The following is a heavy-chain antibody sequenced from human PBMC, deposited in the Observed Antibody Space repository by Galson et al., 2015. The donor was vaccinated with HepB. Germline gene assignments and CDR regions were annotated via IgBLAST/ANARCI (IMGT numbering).Heavy chain of an antibody. V-gene: IGHV1-69*04. CDR3: ARDGDMITFGGVIARGAFDI. D-gene: IGHD3-16*02. CDR2: IIPILGIA. Sequence: SVKVSCKASGGTFSSYAISWVRQAPGQGLEWTGRIIPILGIANYAQKFQGRVTITADKSTSTAYMELSSLRSEDTAVYYCARDGDMITFGGVIARGAFDIWGQGTMVTVSS. CDR1: GGTFSSYA. J-gene: IGHJ3*02.